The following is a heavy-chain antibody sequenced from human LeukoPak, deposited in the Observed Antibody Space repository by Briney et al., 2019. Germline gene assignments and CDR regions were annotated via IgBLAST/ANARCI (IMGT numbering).Heavy chain of an antibody. CDR3: ARNFVVAGTGFWFDP. J-gene: IGHJ5*02. V-gene: IGHV4-59*01. CDR2: IYYSGTT. D-gene: IGHD6-13*01. Sequence: SETLSLTCTVSGGSMSSYYWGWIRQPPGRGLEWIGYIYYSGTTSYNPSLKSRVTVSVDTSKNQFSLKLSSVTAADAALYYCARNFVVAGTGFWFDPWGQGTLVTVSS. CDR1: GGSMSSYY.